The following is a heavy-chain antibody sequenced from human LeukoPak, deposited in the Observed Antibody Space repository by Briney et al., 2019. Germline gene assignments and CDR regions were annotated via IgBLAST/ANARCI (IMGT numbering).Heavy chain of an antibody. Sequence: SETLSLTCTVSGGSISSSSYYWGWIRQPPGKGLEWIGSIYYSGSAYYNPSLKSRVTISVDTSKNQFSLKLGSVTAADTAVYYCARRPLSGYDFDYWGQGTLVTVSS. CDR3: ARRPLSGYDFDY. CDR1: GGSISSSSYY. J-gene: IGHJ4*02. D-gene: IGHD5-12*01. V-gene: IGHV4-39*01. CDR2: IYYSGSA.